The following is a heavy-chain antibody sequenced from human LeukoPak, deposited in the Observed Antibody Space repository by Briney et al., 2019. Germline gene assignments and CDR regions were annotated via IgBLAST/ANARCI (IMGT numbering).Heavy chain of an antibody. V-gene: IGHV3-74*01. CDR3: ARAYYYDSPFDY. CDR2: INSDGRST. CDR1: GFAFSRYW. Sequence: GGSLRLSCAASGFAFSRYWMHWVRQAPGKGLVWVSRINSDGRSTSYADSVKGRFTISIDNAKNTLFLQVNSLRAEDTAVYYCARAYYYDSPFDYWGQGTLVTVSS. J-gene: IGHJ4*02. D-gene: IGHD3-22*01.